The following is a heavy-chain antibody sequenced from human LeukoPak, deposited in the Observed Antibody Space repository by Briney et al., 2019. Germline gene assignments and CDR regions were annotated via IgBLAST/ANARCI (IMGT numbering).Heavy chain of an antibody. V-gene: IGHV5-51*01. Sequence: GESLKISCRGSGYTFSNYWIGWVRRMPGKGLEWMAIIFPGDSDRRYSPSFQGQVTISADRSIRTAYLRWSSLKASDTAIYYCARLSWDQYFFDYWGQGTLVTVSS. CDR3: ARLSWDQYFFDY. J-gene: IGHJ4*02. CDR1: GYTFSNYW. CDR2: IFPGDSDR. D-gene: IGHD6-13*01.